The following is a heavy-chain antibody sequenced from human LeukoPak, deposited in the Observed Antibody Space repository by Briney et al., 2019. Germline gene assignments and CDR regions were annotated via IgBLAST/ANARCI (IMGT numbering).Heavy chain of an antibody. CDR2: IYPGDSDT. D-gene: IGHD6-19*01. CDR3: ARLSYSSGWYDEDY. Sequence: GESLKISCKGSGYSFTSYWIGWVRQIPGKGLEWMGTIYPGDSDTRYSPSFQGQVTISADKSISTAYLQWSSLKASDTAIYYCARLSYSSGWYDEDYWGQGTLVTVSS. J-gene: IGHJ4*02. CDR1: GYSFTSYW. V-gene: IGHV5-51*01.